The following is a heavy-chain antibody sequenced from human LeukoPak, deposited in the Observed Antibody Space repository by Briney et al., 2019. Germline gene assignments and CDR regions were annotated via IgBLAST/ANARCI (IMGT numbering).Heavy chain of an antibody. Sequence: SETLSLTCSVPGGSISLSYYYWGWIRQPPGKALEWIGSVYYSGTTSYNPSLKSRVTISVDMSKNHFSLRLSSVTAADTAMYYCARGTLYSGWSYYFDYWGQGSQVTVSS. D-gene: IGHD6-19*01. CDR2: VYYSGTT. J-gene: IGHJ4*02. V-gene: IGHV4-39*07. CDR3: ARGTLYSGWSYYFDY. CDR1: GGSISLSYYY.